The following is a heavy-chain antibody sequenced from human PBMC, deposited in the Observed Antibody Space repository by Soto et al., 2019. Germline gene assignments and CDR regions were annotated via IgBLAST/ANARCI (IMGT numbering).Heavy chain of an antibody. CDR2: IHYSGTS. J-gene: IGHJ5*02. Sequence: SETLSLTCSVSGDSISSSSQYWGWIRQPPGKGLEWIGSIHYSGTSYYNPSLKSRVTIFVDTSKNQLSLKLSSVTAADTAVYYCARHWIAGSSIPWGQGTLVTVSS. D-gene: IGHD2-21*01. CDR3: ARHWIAGSSIP. CDR1: GDSISSSSQY. V-gene: IGHV4-39*01.